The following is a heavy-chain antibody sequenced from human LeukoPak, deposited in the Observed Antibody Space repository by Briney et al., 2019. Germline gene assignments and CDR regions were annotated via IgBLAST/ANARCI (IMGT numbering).Heavy chain of an antibody. CDR1: GFTFSSYW. Sequence: GGSLRLSCAASGFTFSSYWMNWVRRAPGKGLEWVSSISSSSSYIYYADSVKGRFTISRDNAKNSLYLQMNSLRAEDTAVYYCARVMTSSWYYFDYWGQGTLVTVSS. CDR3: ARVMTSSWYYFDY. V-gene: IGHV3-21*01. D-gene: IGHD6-13*01. CDR2: ISSSSSYI. J-gene: IGHJ4*02.